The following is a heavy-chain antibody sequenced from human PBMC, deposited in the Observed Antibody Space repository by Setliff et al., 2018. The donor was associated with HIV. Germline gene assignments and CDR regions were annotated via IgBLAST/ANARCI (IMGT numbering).Heavy chain of an antibody. CDR2: ISAYNGNT. V-gene: IGHV1-18*01. D-gene: IGHD3-22*01. CDR3: AREIGDYYDSSGYYPPTDYYYGMDV. Sequence: GASVKVSCKASGYTFTSYDISWVRQAPGQGLEWVGWISAYNGNTNYAQKLQGRVTMTTDTSTSTAYMELRSLRSDDTAVHYCAREIGDYYDSSGYYPPTDYYYGMDVWGQGTTVTVSS. CDR1: GYTFTSYD. J-gene: IGHJ6*02.